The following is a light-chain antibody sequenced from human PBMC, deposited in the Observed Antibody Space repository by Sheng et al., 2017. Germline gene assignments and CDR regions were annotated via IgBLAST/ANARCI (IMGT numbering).Light chain of an antibody. CDR2: RAS. V-gene: IGKV1-5*03. J-gene: IGKJ3*01. CDR3: QQYNSYPFT. CDR1: QSISSW. Sequence: DIQMTQSPSTLSASEGDIVTLACRASQSISSWLAWYQQKPGKAPKLLIYRASSLEGGVPSRFSGSGSGTEFTLTISSLQPDDFATYYCQQYNSYPFTFGPGTKVDIK.